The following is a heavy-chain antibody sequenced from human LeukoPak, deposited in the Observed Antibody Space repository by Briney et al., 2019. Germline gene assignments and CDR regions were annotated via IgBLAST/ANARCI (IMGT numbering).Heavy chain of an antibody. CDR3: ARHEEGGDYRFDY. Sequence: SETLSLTCAVYGGSFSGYYWGWLRQPPGKGLEGIGSIYHSGSTYYNPSLTSRGTISVETSKNQFSLKLSSVTAADTAVYYCARHEEGGDYRFDYWGQGTLVTVSS. J-gene: IGHJ4*02. CDR1: GGSFSGYY. CDR2: IYHSGST. D-gene: IGHD4-17*01. V-gene: IGHV4-38-2*01.